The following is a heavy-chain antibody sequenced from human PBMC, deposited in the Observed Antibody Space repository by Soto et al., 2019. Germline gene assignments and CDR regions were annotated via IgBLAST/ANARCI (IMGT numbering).Heavy chain of an antibody. V-gene: IGHV3-30*18. J-gene: IGHJ4*02. Sequence: QVQLVESGGGVVQPGRSLRLSCAASGFTFSSYGMHWVRQAPGKGLEWVAVISYDGSNKYYADSVKGRFTISRDNSKNTLYLQMNSLRAEDTAVYYCANSPGGRYSSGWYPEPDYFDYWGQGTLVTVSS. CDR2: ISYDGSNK. D-gene: IGHD6-19*01. CDR3: ANSPGGRYSSGWYPEPDYFDY. CDR1: GFTFSSYG.